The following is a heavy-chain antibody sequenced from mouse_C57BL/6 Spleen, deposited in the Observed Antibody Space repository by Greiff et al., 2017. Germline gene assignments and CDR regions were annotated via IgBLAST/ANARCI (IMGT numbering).Heavy chain of an antibody. D-gene: IGHD4-1*01. CDR3: AEDWDGAKDY. CDR1: GFTFSDYG. J-gene: IGHJ4*01. CDR2: ISSGSSTI. Sequence: EVMLVESGGGLVKPGASLKLSCAASGFTFSDYGMHWVRQAPEKGLEWIAYISSGSSTIYYADTVKGRSTISRDNAKNTLFLQMTSLRSEDTAVYYCAEDWDGAKDYWGQGTSVTVSS. V-gene: IGHV5-17*01.